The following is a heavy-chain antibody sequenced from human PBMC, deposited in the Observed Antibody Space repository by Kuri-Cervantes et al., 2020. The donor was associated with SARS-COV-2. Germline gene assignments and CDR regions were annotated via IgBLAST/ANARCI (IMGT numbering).Heavy chain of an antibody. D-gene: IGHD2-2*01. J-gene: IGHJ4*02. Sequence: ASVKVSCKASGYTFSDYYIHWVRQAPGQGLEWMGWINPKTGGTDYAQKFQGRATMTGDTSISTAYIEVSRLASDDTAVYYCARERTVVPRIVGEFDYWGQGTLVTVSS. CDR1: GYTFSDYY. CDR2: INPKTGGT. V-gene: IGHV1-2*02. CDR3: ARERTVVPRIVGEFDY.